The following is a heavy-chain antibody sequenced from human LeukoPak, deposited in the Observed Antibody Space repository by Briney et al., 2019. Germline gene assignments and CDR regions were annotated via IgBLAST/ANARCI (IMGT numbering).Heavy chain of an antibody. J-gene: IGHJ6*02. V-gene: IGHV4-30-2*01. CDR3: ARFRRETRGSYGMDV. CDR1: GGSISSGGYS. Sequence: SQTLSLTCAVSGGSISSGGYSWSWIRQPPGKGLEWIGYIYHSGSTYYNPSLKSRVTISVDRSKNQFSLKLSSVTAADTAAYYCARFRRETRGSYGMDVWGQGTTVTVSS. CDR2: IYHSGST.